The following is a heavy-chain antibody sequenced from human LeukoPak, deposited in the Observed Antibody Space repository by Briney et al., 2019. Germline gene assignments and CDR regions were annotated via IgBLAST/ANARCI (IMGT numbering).Heavy chain of an antibody. Sequence: ASVKVSCKASGYTFTGYYMHWVRQAPGQGFEWMGWINPNSGGTNYARKFQSRVTMTRDTSISTAYMELSRLTSDDTAVYYCARGRDYGDNSGALWVYWGQGTLVTASS. CDR3: ARGRDYGDNSGALWVY. V-gene: IGHV1-2*02. CDR2: INPNSGGT. D-gene: IGHD4-17*01. J-gene: IGHJ4*02. CDR1: GYTFTGYY.